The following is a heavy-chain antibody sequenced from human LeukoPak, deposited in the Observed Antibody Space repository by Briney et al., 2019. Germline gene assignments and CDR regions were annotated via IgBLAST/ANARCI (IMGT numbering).Heavy chain of an antibody. Sequence: PGGSLRLSCTASGFTFSHYEMNWVRQAPGKGLEWVSSISSSSSYIYYADSVKGRFTISRDNAKNSLYLQMNSLRAEDTAVYYCARDSGNYLDAFDIWGQGTMVTVSS. V-gene: IGHV3-21*01. CDR1: GFTFSHYE. CDR2: ISSSSSYI. J-gene: IGHJ3*02. D-gene: IGHD1-7*01. CDR3: ARDSGNYLDAFDI.